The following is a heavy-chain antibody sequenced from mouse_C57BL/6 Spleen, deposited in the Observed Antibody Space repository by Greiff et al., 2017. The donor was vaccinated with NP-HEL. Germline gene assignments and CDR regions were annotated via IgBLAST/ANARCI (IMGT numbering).Heavy chain of an antibody. CDR1: GFSLTSYA. Sequence: VQGVESGPGLVAPSQSLSITCTVSGFSLTSYAISWVRQPPGKGLEWLGVIWTGGGTNYNSALKSRLSISKDNSKSQVFLKMNSLQTDDTARYYCARNLEGIYDGYYYAMDYWGQGTSVTVSS. CDR2: IWTGGGT. J-gene: IGHJ4*01. V-gene: IGHV2-9-1*01. CDR3: ARNLEGIYDGYYYAMDY. D-gene: IGHD2-3*01.